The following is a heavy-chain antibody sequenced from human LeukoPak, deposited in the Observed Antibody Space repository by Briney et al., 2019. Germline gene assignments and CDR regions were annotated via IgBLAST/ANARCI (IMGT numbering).Heavy chain of an antibody. V-gene: IGHV3-23*01. D-gene: IGHD2-15*01. CDR3: AKRRSDCSGYTCFSTLDY. Sequence: GGSLRLSCAASGFTFSSYAMSWVRQAPGKGLEWVSGLNNSGGSAYYADSVKGRFTISRDNSKNTLYLQMNSLRAEDTAVYYCAKRRSDCSGYTCFSTLDYWGQGTLVTVSS. CDR1: GFTFSSYA. CDR2: LNNSGGSA. J-gene: IGHJ4*02.